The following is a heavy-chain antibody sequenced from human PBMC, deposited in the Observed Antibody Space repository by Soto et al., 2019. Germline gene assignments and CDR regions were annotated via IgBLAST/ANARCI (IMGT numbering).Heavy chain of an antibody. CDR3: ARDSPDARGSGRYYHVTLSPYYFDY. V-gene: IGHV1-18*04. Sequence: ASVKVSCKASGYTFTSYGISWVRQAPGQGLEWMGWISAYNGNTNYAQKLQGRVTMTTDTSTSTTYMELRSLRSDDTAVYYCARDSPDARGSGRYYHVTLSPYYFDYWGQGTMVTFSS. J-gene: IGHJ4*02. D-gene: IGHD3-10*01. CDR1: GYTFTSYG. CDR2: ISAYNGNT.